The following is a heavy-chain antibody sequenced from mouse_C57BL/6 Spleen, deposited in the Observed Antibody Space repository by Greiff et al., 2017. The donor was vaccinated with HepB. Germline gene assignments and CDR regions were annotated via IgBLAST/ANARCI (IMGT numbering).Heavy chain of an antibody. CDR2: IDPSDSET. CDR1: GYTFTSYW. CDR3: ARRPLYYYAMDY. J-gene: IGHJ4*01. Sequence: QVQLQQPGAELVRPGSSVKLSCKASGYTFTSYWMHWVKQRPIQGLEWIGNIDPSDSETHYNQKFKDKATLTVDKSSSTAYMQLSSLTSEDSAVYYCARRPLYYYAMDYWGQGTSVTVSS. V-gene: IGHV1-52*01. D-gene: IGHD1-1*01.